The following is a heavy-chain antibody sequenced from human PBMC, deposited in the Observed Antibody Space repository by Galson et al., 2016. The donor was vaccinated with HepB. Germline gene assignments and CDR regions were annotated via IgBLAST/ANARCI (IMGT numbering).Heavy chain of an antibody. V-gene: IGHV3-20*04. J-gene: IGHJ4*02. CDR1: GFTFSGYA. CDR3: SRGRCHDYGVSADY. CDR2: ISRNGGNT. Sequence: SLRLSCAASGFTFSGYAMNWVRQAPGKGLEWVSGISRNGGNTGYAYSVKGRFTISIDKAKTTMYLQMNSLRAEDTALYYCSRGRCHDYGVSADYWGQGTLVTVSS. D-gene: IGHD4-17*01.